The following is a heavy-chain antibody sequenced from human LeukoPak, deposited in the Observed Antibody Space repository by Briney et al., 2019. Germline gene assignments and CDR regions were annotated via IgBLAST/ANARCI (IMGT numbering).Heavy chain of an antibody. CDR3: ASVGRADY. D-gene: IGHD2-15*01. Sequence: PGGSLRLSCAASGFTFSNYEMNWVRHAPGKGLEWVSYISSSGSTIYHADSVKGRFTISRDNAKNSLYLQMNSLKVEDTAVYYCASVGRADYWGQGTLVTVSS. J-gene: IGHJ4*02. CDR1: GFTFSNYE. V-gene: IGHV3-48*03. CDR2: ISSSGSTI.